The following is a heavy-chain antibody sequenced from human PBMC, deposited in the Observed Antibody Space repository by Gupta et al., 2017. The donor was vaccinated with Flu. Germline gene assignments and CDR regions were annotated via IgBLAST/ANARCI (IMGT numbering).Heavy chain of an antibody. V-gene: IGHV3-11*01. CDR1: RDYY. J-gene: IGHJ4*02. Sequence: RDYYMRWISQGRGKGLEWVSYINEFGTNIYYAESVKGRFTISRENAKNSLDLQMNSLRAEDTAGYDCARTVYNYGNYFDYWGQGALVTVSS. D-gene: IGHD5-18*01. CDR2: INEFGTNI. CDR3: ARTVYNYGNYFDY.